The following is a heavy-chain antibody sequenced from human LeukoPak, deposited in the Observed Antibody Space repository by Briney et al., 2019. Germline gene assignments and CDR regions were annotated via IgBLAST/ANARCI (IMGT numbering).Heavy chain of an antibody. J-gene: IGHJ6*02. D-gene: IGHD5-18*01. CDR2: IYYSGST. CDR3: AGVDTYGFDYYYAMDV. CDR1: GVSISGYC. Sequence: PSETLSLTCTVSGVSISGYCWSWVRQPPGKRLEWIGYIYYSGSTNYNPSLKSRVTISVDTSNNQFSLRLGSVTTADTAVYYCAGVDTYGFDYYYAMDVWGQGTTVTVSS. V-gene: IGHV4-59*01.